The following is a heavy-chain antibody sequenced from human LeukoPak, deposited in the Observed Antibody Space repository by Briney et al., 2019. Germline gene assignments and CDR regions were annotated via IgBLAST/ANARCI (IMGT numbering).Heavy chain of an antibody. CDR2: IKQGGSDK. D-gene: IGHD1-1*01. V-gene: IGHV3-7*01. J-gene: IGHJ4*02. CDR1: GFPFSIYW. Sequence: GGSLRLSCAASGFPFSIYWMSWLRQAPGKGLEGVANIKQGGSDKYYVDSVKGRFSISRDNPKNSLYLQLNSLRADDTAVYYCARLTGTTGFDYWGQGTLVTVSS. CDR3: ARLTGTTGFDY.